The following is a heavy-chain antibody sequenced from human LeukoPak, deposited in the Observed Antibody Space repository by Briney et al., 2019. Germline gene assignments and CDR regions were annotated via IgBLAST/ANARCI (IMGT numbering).Heavy chain of an antibody. Sequence: SETLSLTCTVSGASISGSSHYFWGWIRQTPGKGLEWIGSIYYSGITYYTPSLKSRLTISVDTSKNQFSLKLSSVTAADTAVYYCARDGGTTGFYWYFDLWGRGTLVTVSS. CDR1: GASISGSSHYF. J-gene: IGHJ2*01. CDR3: ARDGGTTGFYWYFDL. V-gene: IGHV4-39*02. D-gene: IGHD2-2*01. CDR2: IYYSGIT.